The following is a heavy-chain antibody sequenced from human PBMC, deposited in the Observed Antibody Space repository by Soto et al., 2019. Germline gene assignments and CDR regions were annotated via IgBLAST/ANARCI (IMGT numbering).Heavy chain of an antibody. CDR2: ISYDGSNK. V-gene: IGHV3-30*18. Sequence: GGSLRLSCAASGFTFSSYGMHWVRQAPGKGLEWVAVISYDGSNKYYADSVKGRFTISRDNSKNTLYLQMNSLRAEDTAVYYCAKDDSGGYYRKQLDYWGQGTLVTVSS. D-gene: IGHD3-22*01. J-gene: IGHJ4*02. CDR1: GFTFSSYG. CDR3: AKDDSGGYYRKQLDY.